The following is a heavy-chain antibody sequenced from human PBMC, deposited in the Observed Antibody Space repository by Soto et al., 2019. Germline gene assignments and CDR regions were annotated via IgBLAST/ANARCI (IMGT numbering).Heavy chain of an antibody. J-gene: IGHJ6*02. CDR1: GYTFTGYY. V-gene: IGHV1-2*02. CDR2: INPNSGGT. D-gene: IGHD3-3*01. CDR3: ARGDFWSGYYYYYYYGMDV. Sequence: GASVKVSCKASGYTFTGYYMHWVRQAPGQGLEWMGWINPNSGGTNYAQKFQGRVTMTRDTSISTAYMELSRLRSDDTAVYYCARGDFWSGYYYYYYYGMDVWGQGTTVTVSS.